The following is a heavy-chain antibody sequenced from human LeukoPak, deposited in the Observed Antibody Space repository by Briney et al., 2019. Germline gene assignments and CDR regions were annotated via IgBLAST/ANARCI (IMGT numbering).Heavy chain of an antibody. CDR1: GFTFRDYW. Sequence: GGSLRLSCEASGFTFRDYWMTWVRQAPGKGLEWVANVKQDGTEKFYVDSVKGRFTISRDDGKNSLYLQMNSLRVEDTAIYYCARAGGTSWADYWGQGTLVTVSS. CDR2: VKQDGTEK. CDR3: ARAGGTSWADY. J-gene: IGHJ4*02. D-gene: IGHD6-13*01. V-gene: IGHV3-7*01.